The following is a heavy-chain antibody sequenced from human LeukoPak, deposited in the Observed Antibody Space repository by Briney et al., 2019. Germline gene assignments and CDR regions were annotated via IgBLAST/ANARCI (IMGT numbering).Heavy chain of an antibody. D-gene: IGHD6-19*01. CDR3: ARDPPSYSSGWYRYYYYGMDV. Sequence: GGSLRLSCTASGFTFSSYSMNWVRQAPGKGLEWVSSISSSSSYIYYADSLKGRFTISRDNAKNSLYLQMNSLRAEDTAVYYCARDPPSYSSGWYRYYYYGMDVWGQGTTVTVSS. V-gene: IGHV3-21*01. CDR1: GFTFSSYS. CDR2: ISSSSSYI. J-gene: IGHJ6*02.